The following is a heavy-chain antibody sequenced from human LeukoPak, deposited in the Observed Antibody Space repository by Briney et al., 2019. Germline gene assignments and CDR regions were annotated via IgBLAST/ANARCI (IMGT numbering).Heavy chain of an antibody. CDR3: ARDWYSSSWWARGYYYYYGMDV. D-gene: IGHD6-13*01. CDR2: ISYDGSNK. V-gene: IGHV3-30-3*01. CDR1: GFTFSSYA. Sequence: GGSLRLSCAASGFTFSSYAVHWVRQAPGKGLEWVAVISYDGSNKYYADSVKGRFTISRDNSKNTLYLQMNSLRAEDTAVYYCARDWYSSSWWARGYYYYYGMDVWGQGTTVTVSS. J-gene: IGHJ6*02.